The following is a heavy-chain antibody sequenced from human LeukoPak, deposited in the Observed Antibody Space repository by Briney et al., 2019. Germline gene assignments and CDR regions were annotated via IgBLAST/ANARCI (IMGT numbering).Heavy chain of an antibody. CDR3: AKGAIYYDSSGYYYGYYFDY. CDR1: GFMFGDYW. Sequence: PGGSLRLSCAASGFMFGDYWMSWVRQAPGKGLEWVSAISGSGGSTYYADSVKGRFTISRDNSKNTLYLQMNSLRAEDTAVYYCAKGAIYYDSSGYYYGYYFDYWGQGTLVTVSS. CDR2: ISGSGGST. V-gene: IGHV3-23*01. J-gene: IGHJ4*02. D-gene: IGHD3-22*01.